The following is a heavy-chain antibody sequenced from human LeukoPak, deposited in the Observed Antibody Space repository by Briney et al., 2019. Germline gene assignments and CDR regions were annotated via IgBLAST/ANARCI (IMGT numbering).Heavy chain of an antibody. CDR1: GFTFSGSA. Sequence: GGSLRLSCAASGFTFSGSAMHGVRQASGKGLEWVGRIRSKANSYATAYAASVKGRFTISRDDSKNTAYLQMNSLKTEDTAVYYCTTTGTTTWGYYMDVWGKGTTVTVSS. D-gene: IGHD1-1*01. V-gene: IGHV3-73*01. J-gene: IGHJ6*03. CDR2: IRSKANSYAT. CDR3: TTTGTTTWGYYMDV.